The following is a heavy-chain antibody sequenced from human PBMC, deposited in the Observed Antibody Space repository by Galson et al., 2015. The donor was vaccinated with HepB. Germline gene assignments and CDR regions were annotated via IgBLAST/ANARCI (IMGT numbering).Heavy chain of an antibody. CDR3: ARLGDIVVVPAALRYYYGMDV. V-gene: IGHV3-23*01. D-gene: IGHD2-2*01. Sequence: SLRLSCAASGFTFSSYAMSWVRQAPGKGLEWVSAISGSGGSTYYADSVKGRFTISRDNSKNTLYLQMNSLRAEDTAVYYCARLGDIVVVPAALRYYYGMDVWGQGTTVTVSS. CDR1: GFTFSSYA. J-gene: IGHJ6*02. CDR2: ISGSGGST.